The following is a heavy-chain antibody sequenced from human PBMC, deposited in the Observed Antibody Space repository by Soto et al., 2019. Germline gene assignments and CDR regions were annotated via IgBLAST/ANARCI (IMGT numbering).Heavy chain of an antibody. D-gene: IGHD3-10*01. Sequence: PSETLSLTCSISGGSFSSGGFYWGWIRQVPGRGLEWIGHVFNTVTTRYSLPLRTRLTMSIDTSANQFSMTLRADDTAVYYCAKDADYYGSGSYAYYFDSWGQGTLVTVSS. CDR2: VFNTVTT. CDR1: GGSFSSGGFY. J-gene: IGHJ4*02. CDR3: AKDADYYGSGSYAYYFDS. V-gene: IGHV4-31*03.